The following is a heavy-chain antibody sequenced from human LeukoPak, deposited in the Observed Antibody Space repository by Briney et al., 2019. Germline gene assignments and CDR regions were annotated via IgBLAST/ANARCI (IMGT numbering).Heavy chain of an antibody. CDR1: GFTFSSYG. Sequence: PGRSLRLSCAASGFTFSSYGMHWVRQAPGKGLEWVAVISCDGRNKYYADSVKGRFTISRDNSKNTLYLQMNSLRAEDTAVYYCAKMDIDWLLYYWGQGTLVTVSS. D-gene: IGHD3-9*01. V-gene: IGHV3-30*18. CDR2: ISCDGRNK. J-gene: IGHJ4*02. CDR3: AKMDIDWLLYY.